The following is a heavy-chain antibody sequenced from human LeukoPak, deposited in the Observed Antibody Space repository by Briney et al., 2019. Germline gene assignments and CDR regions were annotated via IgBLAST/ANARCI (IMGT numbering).Heavy chain of an antibody. D-gene: IGHD3-10*01. V-gene: IGHV1-69*13. CDR1: GGTFSSYA. Sequence: SVKISCKASGGTFSSYAISWVRQAPGQGLEWMGGIIPIFGTANYAQKFQGRVTITADESTSTAYMELSSLRSEDTAVYYCARGFGDHHDYAFWGQGTLVTVSS. J-gene: IGHJ4*02. CDR3: ARGFGDHHDYAF. CDR2: IIPIFGTA.